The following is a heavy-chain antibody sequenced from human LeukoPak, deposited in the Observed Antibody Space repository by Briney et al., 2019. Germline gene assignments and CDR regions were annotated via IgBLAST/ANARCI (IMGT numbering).Heavy chain of an antibody. Sequence: SETLSLTCAVYGGSFSGYYWGWIRQPPGKGLEWIGEINHSGSTNYNPSLKSRVTISVDTSKNQFSLKLSSVTAADTAVYYCATTYGDYPYNWFDPWGQGTLVTVSS. CDR2: INHSGST. CDR1: GGSFSGYY. CDR3: ATTYGDYPYNWFDP. V-gene: IGHV4-34*01. J-gene: IGHJ5*02. D-gene: IGHD4-17*01.